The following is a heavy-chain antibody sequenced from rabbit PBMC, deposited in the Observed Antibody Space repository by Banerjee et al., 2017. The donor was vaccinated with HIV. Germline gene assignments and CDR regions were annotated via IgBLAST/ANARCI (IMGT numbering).Heavy chain of an antibody. V-gene: IGHV1S45*01. CDR2: IYSGSSGST. CDR1: GFTISSSYW. D-gene: IGHD1-1*01. Sequence: QAQLVESGGGLVQPEGSLTLTCTASGFTISSSYWICWVRQAPGKRPEWIACIYSGSSGSTYYASWAKGRFTISKSSSTTVTLQMTSLTGADTATYFCARAGNSGYDAFDPWGQGTLVTVS. J-gene: IGHJ2*01. CDR3: ARAGNSGYDAFDP.